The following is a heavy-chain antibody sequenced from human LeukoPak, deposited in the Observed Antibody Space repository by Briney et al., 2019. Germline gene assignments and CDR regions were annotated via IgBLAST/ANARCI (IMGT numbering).Heavy chain of an antibody. V-gene: IGHV1-2*06. Sequence: ASVKVSYKASGYTFTGYYMHWVRQAPGQGLEWMGRINPNSGGTNYAQKFQGRVTMTRDTSISTAYMELSRLRSDDTAVYYCARAPLYYGDQNNWFDPWGQGTLVTVSS. D-gene: IGHD4-17*01. CDR2: INPNSGGT. CDR1: GYTFTGYY. CDR3: ARAPLYYGDQNNWFDP. J-gene: IGHJ5*02.